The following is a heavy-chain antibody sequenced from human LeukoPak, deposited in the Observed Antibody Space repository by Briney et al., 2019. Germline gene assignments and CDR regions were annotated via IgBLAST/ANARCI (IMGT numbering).Heavy chain of an antibody. CDR1: GGSISSYY. CDR3: ASSRLYVRSYSSSWYFDY. D-gene: IGHD6-13*01. V-gene: IGHV4-4*07. CDR2: IYTSGST. Sequence: SETLSLTCTVSGGSISSYYWSWIRQPAGKGLEWIGRIYTSGSTNYNPSLKSRVTMSVDTSKNQFSLKLSSVTAADTAVYYCASSRLYVRSYSSSWYFDYWGQGTLVTVSS. J-gene: IGHJ4*02.